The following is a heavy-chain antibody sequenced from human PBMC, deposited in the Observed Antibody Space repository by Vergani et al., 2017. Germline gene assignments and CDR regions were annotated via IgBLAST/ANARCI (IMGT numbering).Heavy chain of an antibody. D-gene: IGHD2-2*01. CDR3: AKDHCSEGSTSCYAFDY. J-gene: IGHJ4*02. CDR1: GFTFSSYA. V-gene: IGHV3-23*04. Sequence: EVQLVESGGGLVQPGRSLRLSCAASGFTFSSYAMSWVRQAPGKGLEWVSAISGSGGSTYYADSVKGRFTNSRDNSKNTLYLQMNSLRAEDTAVCYCAKDHCSEGSTSCYAFDYWGQGTLVTVSS. CDR2: ISGSGGST.